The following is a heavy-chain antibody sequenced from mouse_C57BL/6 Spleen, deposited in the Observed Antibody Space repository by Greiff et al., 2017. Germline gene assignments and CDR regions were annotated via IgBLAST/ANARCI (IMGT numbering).Heavy chain of an antibody. CDR2: IDPSASYT. V-gene: IGHV1-69*01. CDR1: GYTFTSYW. D-gene: IGHD2-3*01. Sequence: QVQLQQPGAELVMPGASVKLSCKASGYTFTSYWMHWVKQRPGQGLEWIGEIDPSASYTNYNQKFKGKSTLTVDKSSSTAYMQLSSLTSEDSAVYYCARWLLRWGYFDYWGQGTTLTVSS. CDR3: ARWLLRWGYFDY. J-gene: IGHJ2*01.